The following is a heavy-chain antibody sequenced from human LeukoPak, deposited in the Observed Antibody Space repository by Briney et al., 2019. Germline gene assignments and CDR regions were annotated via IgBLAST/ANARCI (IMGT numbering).Heavy chain of an antibody. CDR2: TISSGGVT. D-gene: IGHD5-18*01. J-gene: IGHJ4*02. CDR1: GFAFSSYA. CDR3: AKNAGYSYGLYYFDY. V-gene: IGHV3-23*01. Sequence: GGSLRLSCAASGFAFSSYAMSWVRQAPGKGLEWVSSTISSGGVTYYADSLKGRFTISRDNSKNTVYLQMDSLRAEDSAVYYCAKNAGYSYGLYYFDYWGQGTLVTVSS.